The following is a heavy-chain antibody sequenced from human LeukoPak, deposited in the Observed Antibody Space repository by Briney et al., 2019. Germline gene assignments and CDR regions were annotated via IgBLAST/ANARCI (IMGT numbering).Heavy chain of an antibody. CDR1: GFTFSSYA. D-gene: IGHD6-19*01. J-gene: IGHJ3*02. CDR2: ISHDGSHQ. V-gene: IGHV3-30*04. CDR3: ARDWSSSGEDAFDI. Sequence: PGGSLRLSCAASGFTFSSYAMHWVRQAPGKGLEWVAVISHDGSHQNYADSMKGRFTISRDNSKNTLYLQMNSLRAEDTAVYYCARDWSSSGEDAFDIWGQGTMVTVSS.